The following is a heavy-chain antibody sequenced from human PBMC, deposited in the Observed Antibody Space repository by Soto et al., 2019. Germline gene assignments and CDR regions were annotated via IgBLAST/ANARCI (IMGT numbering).Heavy chain of an antibody. D-gene: IGHD6-13*01. CDR1: GFTFDDYA. Sequence: PGGSLRLSCAASGFTFDDYAMHWVRQVPGKGLEWVSGINWNSGSIGYADSVEGRLAISRDNAKNSLHLEMNSLRAEDTAFYYCVKDESINWYSGHFRHWGQGTLGTVSS. J-gene: IGHJ1*01. CDR3: VKDESINWYSGHFRH. CDR2: INWNSGSI. V-gene: IGHV3-9*01.